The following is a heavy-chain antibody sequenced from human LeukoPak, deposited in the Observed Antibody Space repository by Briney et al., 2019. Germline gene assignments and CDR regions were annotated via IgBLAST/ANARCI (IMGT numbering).Heavy chain of an antibody. J-gene: IGHJ3*02. V-gene: IGHV4-59*01. CDR1: GGSISSYY. D-gene: IGHD6-13*01. CDR3: ARLRGQQHYYAFDI. Sequence: SETLSLTCTVSGGSISSYYWSWIRQPPRKGLEWIGYIYYSGSTNYNPSLKSRVTISVDTSKNKFSLKMRSVTAADTAVYYCARLRGQQHYYAFDIWGQGTMVTVSS. CDR2: IYYSGST.